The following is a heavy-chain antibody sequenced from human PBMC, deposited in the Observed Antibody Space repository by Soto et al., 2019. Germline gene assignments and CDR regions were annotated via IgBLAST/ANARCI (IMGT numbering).Heavy chain of an antibody. CDR3: ARSLAARGGNWFDP. CDR1: GGSISSYY. CDR2: IYYSGST. Sequence: SETLSLTCTVSGGSISSYYWSWIRQPPGKGLEWVGYIYYSGSTNYNPSLKSRVTISVDTSKNQSSLKLSSVTAADTAVYYCARSLAARGGNWFDPWGQGTLVTVSS. D-gene: IGHD6-6*01. V-gene: IGHV4-59*01. J-gene: IGHJ5*02.